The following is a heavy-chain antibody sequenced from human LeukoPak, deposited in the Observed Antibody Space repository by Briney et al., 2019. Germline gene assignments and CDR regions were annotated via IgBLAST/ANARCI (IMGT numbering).Heavy chain of an antibody. CDR1: GGFFSGYY. J-gene: IGHJ3*02. CDR2: INHSGST. V-gene: IGHV4-34*01. D-gene: IGHD3-22*01. Sequence: PSETLSLTCAVYGGFFSGYYWSWIRQPPGKGLEWIGEINHSGSTNYNPSLKSRVTISVDTSKNQFSLKLSSVTAADTAVYYCARGLRITMIVVVLDAFDIWGQGTMVTVSS. CDR3: ARGLRITMIVVVLDAFDI.